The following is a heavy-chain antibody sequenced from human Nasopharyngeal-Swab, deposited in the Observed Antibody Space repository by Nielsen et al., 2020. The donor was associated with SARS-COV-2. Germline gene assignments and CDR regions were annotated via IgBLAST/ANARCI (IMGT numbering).Heavy chain of an antibody. CDR1: GSTFNNIE. V-gene: IGHV3-48*03. Sequence: GGSLRLSCAAAGSTFNNIELTWVRQAPGKGREWLSSISTSGTTMYYADSVKGRFTISRDDAKNSLYLQMNSLRVEDTSVYYCARGSLFDSSGYYLDFDAWGQGTLVPVSS. CDR3: ARGSLFDSSGYYLDFDA. J-gene: IGHJ4*02. D-gene: IGHD3-22*01. CDR2: ISTSGTTM.